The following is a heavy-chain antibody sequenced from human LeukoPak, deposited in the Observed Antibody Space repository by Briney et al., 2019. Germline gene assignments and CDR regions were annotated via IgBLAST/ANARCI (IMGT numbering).Heavy chain of an antibody. J-gene: IGHJ4*02. CDR2: INQDGGEK. Sequence: GGSLRLSCAASGISFSTSWMNWVRQAPGKGLEWVATINQDGGEKNYVDSVKGRFTISRVNAKNSLYLQMNSLRAEDTAVYYCARSYVWGSYRLDYWGQGTLVTVSS. CDR1: GISFSTSW. V-gene: IGHV3-7*01. D-gene: IGHD3-16*02. CDR3: ARSYVWGSYRLDY.